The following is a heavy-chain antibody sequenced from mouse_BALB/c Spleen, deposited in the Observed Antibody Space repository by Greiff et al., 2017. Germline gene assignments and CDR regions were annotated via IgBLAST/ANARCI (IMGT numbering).Heavy chain of an antibody. Sequence: VQLKESGPGLVKPSQSLSLTCTVTGYSITSDYAWNWIRQFPGNKLEWMGYISYSGSTSYNPSLKSRISITRDTSKNQFFLQLNSVTTEDTATYYCARWDYSSFAYWGQGTLVTVSA. J-gene: IGHJ3*01. D-gene: IGHD1-1*01. CDR3: ARWDYSSFAY. V-gene: IGHV3-2*02. CDR1: GYSITSDYA. CDR2: ISYSGST.